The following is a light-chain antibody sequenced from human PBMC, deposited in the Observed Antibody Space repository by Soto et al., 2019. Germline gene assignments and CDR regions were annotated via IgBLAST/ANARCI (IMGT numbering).Light chain of an antibody. V-gene: IGKV1-39*01. CDR1: QNIRTY. Sequence: DIQMTQSPSSLSASIGDRVTITCRASQNIRTYLNWYQQKPGKAPALLVFAASNLQTGVPSRFSGGGSGTDFTLTISSLQPEDFATYYCQQTYSVLPYTFGQGTKLEIK. CDR2: AAS. CDR3: QQTYSVLPYT. J-gene: IGKJ2*01.